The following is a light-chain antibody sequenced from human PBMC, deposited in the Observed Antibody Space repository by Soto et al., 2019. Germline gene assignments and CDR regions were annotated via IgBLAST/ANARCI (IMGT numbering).Light chain of an antibody. J-gene: IGKJ2*01. V-gene: IGKV1-33*01. CDR3: QQYDTLPPST. CDR1: QDIGNY. Sequence: DIQMTQSPSSLSASVGDRVTIACQANQDIGNYLNWYQQKPGKAPRLLIYDASNLEIGVPTRFSGSGSGTDFTFTISNLQPEDIATYYSQQYDTLPPSTFGRGTKVELK. CDR2: DAS.